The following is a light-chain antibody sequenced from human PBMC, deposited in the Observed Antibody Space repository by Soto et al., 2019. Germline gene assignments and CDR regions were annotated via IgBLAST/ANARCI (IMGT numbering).Light chain of an antibody. Sequence: EIVLTQSPATLSLSPGERASLSCRASQSVTTYLAWYQQKPGQAPRLLIYDSSNRATGIPPRFSGSGSGTDFTLTISSLESEEFAVYYCQQYGSSHTFGQGTRLEIK. CDR1: QSVTTY. CDR3: QQYGSSHT. CDR2: DSS. J-gene: IGKJ5*01. V-gene: IGKV3-11*01.